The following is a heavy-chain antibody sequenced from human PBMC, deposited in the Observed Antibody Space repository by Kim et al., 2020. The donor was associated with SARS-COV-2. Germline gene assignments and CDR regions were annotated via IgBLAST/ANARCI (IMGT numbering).Heavy chain of an antibody. CDR1: GYTFTSYA. CDR2: IDADNGNT. V-gene: IGHV1-3*01. J-gene: IGHJ4*02. CDR3: ARNEDY. Sequence: ASVKVSCKASGYTFTSYAFHWVRQAPGQGLDWMGWIDADNGNTKYSQKFQGRVTLTRDTSASTAYMELGSLRSEDTTVYYCARNEDYWGQGTLVTVSS.